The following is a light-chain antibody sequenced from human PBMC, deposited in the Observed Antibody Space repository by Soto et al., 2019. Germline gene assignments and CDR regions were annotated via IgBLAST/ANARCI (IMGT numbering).Light chain of an antibody. CDR3: QQTYSGRT. CDR1: QNIVNY. CDR2: AAS. Sequence: DIQMTQSPSILSASVGDSVTITCRASQNIVNYANWYQQRPGKAPDLLISAASTLHSGDPSRFSGSGSGTVFTLTISSLQPEDFATYYCQQTYSGRTFGQGTKVDIK. V-gene: IGKV1-39*01. J-gene: IGKJ1*01.